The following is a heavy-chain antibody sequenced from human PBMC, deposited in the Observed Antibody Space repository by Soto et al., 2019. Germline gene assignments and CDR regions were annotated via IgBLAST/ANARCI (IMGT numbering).Heavy chain of an antibody. V-gene: IGHV4-30-4*01. D-gene: IGHD2-21*02. CDR3: ARGSGNYYSGRYFDN. Sequence: PSETLSLTCTVSGGSISSGHYYWTWIRQPPGKDLEFIGYIYYTGSTYYLPSLKSRVSMSIDTSKNRFSLELGSVTAADTAFYYCARGSGNYYSGRYFDNWGQGILVTVSS. J-gene: IGHJ4*02. CDR1: GGSISSGHYY. CDR2: IYYTGST.